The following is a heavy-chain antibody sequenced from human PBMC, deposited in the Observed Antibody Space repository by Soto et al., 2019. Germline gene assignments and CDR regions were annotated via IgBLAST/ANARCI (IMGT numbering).Heavy chain of an antibody. CDR3: ARDEEDANLMIVVLPGDY. CDR1: GYRFSRYG. V-gene: IGHV1-18*01. D-gene: IGHD2-21*01. J-gene: IGHJ4*02. Sequence: QVQLVQSGGEVKEPGASVKVSCKASGYRFSRYGINWVRQAPGQGLEWMGWVSTYDGNTQYAQKFQGRITMTTDTSTNTVYLELRILTSDDTAVYYCARDEEDANLMIVVLPGDYWGQGTLVSVSS. CDR2: VSTYDGNT.